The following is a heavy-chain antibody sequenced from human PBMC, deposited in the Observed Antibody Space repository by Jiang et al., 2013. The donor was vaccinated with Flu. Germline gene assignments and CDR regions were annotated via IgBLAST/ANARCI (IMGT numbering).Heavy chain of an antibody. Sequence: PGLVKPSETLSLTCTVSGGSISNYYWSWIRQPPGKGLEWIGYIYYSGTTTYNPSLRSRVTISVDTSKNQFSLKLNSVTAADTAVYYCARHVLRGAKRGYFDYWGQGTLVTVSS. V-gene: IGHV4-59*08. CDR2: IYYSGTT. J-gene: IGHJ4*02. D-gene: IGHD4/OR15-4a*01. CDR1: GGSISNYY. CDR3: ARHVLRGAKRGYFDY.